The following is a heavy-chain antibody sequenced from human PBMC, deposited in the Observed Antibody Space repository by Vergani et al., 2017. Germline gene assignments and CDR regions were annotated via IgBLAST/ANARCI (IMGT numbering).Heavy chain of an antibody. J-gene: IGHJ6*03. CDR1: GGPVHSGSNF. CDR3: ARETVVTSWDGYRFHYMDV. D-gene: IGHD3-16*02. Sequence: QVQLQESGPGLVKPSQTLSLTCSVSGGPVHSGSNFWTWIRQPAGKGLEWIGRTSTDGSTNYNPSLKSRGTVSVDTSKTQISLRLTSVTAEDTAIYYCARETVVTSWDGYRFHYMDVWGKGTTVTVSS. CDR2: TSTDGST. V-gene: IGHV4-61*02.